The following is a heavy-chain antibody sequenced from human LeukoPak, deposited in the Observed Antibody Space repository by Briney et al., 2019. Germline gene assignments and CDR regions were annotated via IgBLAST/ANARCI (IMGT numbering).Heavy chain of an antibody. CDR2: INPNSRAT. J-gene: IGHJ5*01. CDR3: ARDRPNNWLDS. V-gene: IGHV1-2*02. Sequence: AASVKVSFKTSGYTFSGYYLHWVRQAPGQGLEWVGFINPNSRATSYAQKFRGRVYVTRDTSIPTAYSELASLRSDDTAVYYCARDRPNNWLDSWGQGTLVTVAS. CDR1: GYTFSGYY.